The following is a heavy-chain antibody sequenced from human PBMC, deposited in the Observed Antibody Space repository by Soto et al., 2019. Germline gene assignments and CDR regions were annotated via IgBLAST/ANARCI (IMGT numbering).Heavy chain of an antibody. J-gene: IGHJ4*02. CDR2: ISDSGSS. CDR3: ARTTFYDIFTAYYSLFDY. V-gene: IGHV4-31*03. Sequence: SETLSLTCTVSGGSISSGGYYWSWIRQHPGKGLEWIGHISDSGSSYYNPSLESRVTISVDTFKNQFSLKLSAVTAADTAVYFCARTTFYDIFTAYYSLFDYWGQGTMVTVSS. D-gene: IGHD3-9*01. CDR1: GGSISSGGYY.